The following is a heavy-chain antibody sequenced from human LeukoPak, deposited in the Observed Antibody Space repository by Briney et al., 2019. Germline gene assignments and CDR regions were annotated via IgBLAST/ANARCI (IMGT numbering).Heavy chain of an antibody. Sequence: GESLKISCKGSAYSFTNYWIGWVRQMPGKGLEWMAIIYAGDSNTRYSPSFRGQVTISVDKSISTAYLQWSSLKASDTAMYYRAWTYGGNYRWDYWGQVTLVTVSS. CDR3: AWTYGGNYRWDY. CDR2: IYAGDSNT. D-gene: IGHD4-23*01. V-gene: IGHV5-51*01. CDR1: AYSFTNYW. J-gene: IGHJ4*02.